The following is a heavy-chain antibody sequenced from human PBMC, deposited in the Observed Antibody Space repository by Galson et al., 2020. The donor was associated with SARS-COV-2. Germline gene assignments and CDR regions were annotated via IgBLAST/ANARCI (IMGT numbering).Heavy chain of an antibody. CDR1: GFTFSSYA. J-gene: IGHJ4*02. CDR3: ARSSSGSYHSCFDY. CDR2: ISYDGSNK. D-gene: IGHD1-26*01. V-gene: IGHV3-30-3*01. Sequence: GGSLRLSCAASGFTFSSYAMHWVRQAPGKGLEWVAVISYDGSNKYYADSVKGRFTISRDNSKNTLYLQMNSLRAEDTAVYYCARSSSGSYHSCFDYWGQGTLVTVSS.